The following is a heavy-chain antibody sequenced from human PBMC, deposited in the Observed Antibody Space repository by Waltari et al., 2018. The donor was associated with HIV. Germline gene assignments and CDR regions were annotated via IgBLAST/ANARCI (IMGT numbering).Heavy chain of an antibody. V-gene: IGHV1-24*01. CDR1: GYTLTELS. CDR3: ATEGISMVRGVYGMDV. D-gene: IGHD3-10*01. J-gene: IGHJ6*02. Sequence: QVQLVQSGAEVKKPGASVEVSCKVSGYTLTELSMHWVLQAPGKGLEWMGGFDPEDGEKIYTQKFQGRVTMTEDTATDTADMELRSLRSEDTAVYYCATEGISMVRGVYGMDVWGQGTTVTVSS. CDR2: FDPEDGEK.